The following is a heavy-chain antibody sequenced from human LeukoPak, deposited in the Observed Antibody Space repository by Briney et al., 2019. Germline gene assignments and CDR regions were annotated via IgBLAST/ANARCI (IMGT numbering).Heavy chain of an antibody. D-gene: IGHD5-12*01. CDR1: GFTFGAYA. J-gene: IGHJ4*02. CDR3: ARDLVATPVDY. Sequence: GGSLRLSCTVSGFTFGAYAMSWFRQAPGKGLEWVSSISSSSSYIYYADSVKGRFTISRDNAKNSLYLQMNSLRAEDTAVYYCARDLVATPVDYWGQGTLVTVSS. V-gene: IGHV3-21*01. CDR2: ISSSSSYI.